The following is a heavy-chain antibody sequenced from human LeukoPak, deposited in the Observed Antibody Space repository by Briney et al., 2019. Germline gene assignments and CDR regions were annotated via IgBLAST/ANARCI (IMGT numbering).Heavy chain of an antibody. CDR1: VGTFSSYA. Sequence: ASVKVSCKASVGTFSSYAISWVRQAPGQGLEWMGGVIPIFGTANYAQKFQGRVTITADESTSTAYMELSSLRSEDTAVYYCARDPGSGAESSGYHHWGQGTLVTVSS. V-gene: IGHV1-69*13. CDR2: VIPIFGTA. CDR3: ARDPGSGAESSGYHH. D-gene: IGHD3-22*01. J-gene: IGHJ5*02.